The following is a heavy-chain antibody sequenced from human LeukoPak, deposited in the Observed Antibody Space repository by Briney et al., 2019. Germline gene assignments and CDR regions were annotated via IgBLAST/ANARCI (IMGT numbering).Heavy chain of an antibody. Sequence: PGGSLRLSCAASGFTFNNAWMSWVRQAPGKGLEWVGRIKSKTDGGTTDYAAPVKGRFTISRDDSKNTLYLQMNSLKIEDTAVYYCTTALVSSAFDIWGQGTMVTVSS. CDR1: GFTFNNAW. J-gene: IGHJ3*02. CDR3: TTALVSSAFDI. V-gene: IGHV3-15*01. D-gene: IGHD2-21*01. CDR2: IKSKTDGGTT.